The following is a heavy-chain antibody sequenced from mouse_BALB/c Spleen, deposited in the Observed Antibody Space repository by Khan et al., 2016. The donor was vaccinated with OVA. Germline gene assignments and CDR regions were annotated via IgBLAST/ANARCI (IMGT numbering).Heavy chain of an antibody. CDR2: IYPGDGDT. V-gene: IGHV1-80*01. J-gene: IGHJ3*01. CDR3: ARSGYDFFAY. D-gene: IGHD2-14*01. Sequence: QVQLKQSGAELVRPGSSVKISCKASGYVFSSYWMNWVKQRPGQGLVWIGQIYPGDGDTKYNGKFKGKVTLTADKSSSTAYMQISSLTSEDSAVYFCARSGYDFFAYWGQGTLVTVSA. CDR1: GYVFSSYW.